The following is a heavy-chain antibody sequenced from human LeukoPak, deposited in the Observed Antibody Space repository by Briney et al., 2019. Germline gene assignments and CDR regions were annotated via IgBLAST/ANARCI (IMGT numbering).Heavy chain of an antibody. CDR2: ISGYQGST. V-gene: IGHV1-18*01. J-gene: IGHJ4*02. CDR3: ARSDLGTITAGSFNY. Sequence: ASVKVSCKASGYTFTNYGITWVRQAPGQGLEWMGWISGYQGSTKYAQNFQGRVAMTIDTSASTAYMDLRSLRSDDTAIYFCARSDLGTITAGSFNYGGQGTLVAVSA. D-gene: IGHD5-24*01. CDR1: GYTFTNYG.